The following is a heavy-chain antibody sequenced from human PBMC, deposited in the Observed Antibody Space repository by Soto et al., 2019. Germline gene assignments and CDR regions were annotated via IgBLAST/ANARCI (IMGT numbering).Heavy chain of an antibody. V-gene: IGHV3-30-3*01. CDR1: GFTFSSYA. D-gene: IGHD2-2*01. Sequence: GGSLRLSCAASGFTFSSYAMHWVRQAPGKGLEWVAVISYDGSNKYYADSVKGRFTISRDNSKNTLYLQMNSLRAEDTAVYYCARDKHCSSTSCYRAGPFDPWGQGTLVTVSS. CDR3: ARDKHCSSTSCYRAGPFDP. J-gene: IGHJ5*02. CDR2: ISYDGSNK.